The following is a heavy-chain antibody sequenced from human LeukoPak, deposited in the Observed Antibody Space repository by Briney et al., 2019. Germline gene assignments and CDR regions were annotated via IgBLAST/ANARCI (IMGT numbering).Heavy chain of an antibody. J-gene: IGHJ4*02. CDR1: GYSFTSYG. CDR2: ISAYNGNT. Sequence: GASVKVSCKASGYSFTSYGISWVRQAPGQGLEWMGWISAYNGNTNYAQKLQGRVTMTTDTSTGTAYMELRSLRSDDTAVYYCAKTGYCSSTSCYEYWGQGTLVTVSS. V-gene: IGHV1-18*01. CDR3: AKTGYCSSTSCYEY. D-gene: IGHD2-2*01.